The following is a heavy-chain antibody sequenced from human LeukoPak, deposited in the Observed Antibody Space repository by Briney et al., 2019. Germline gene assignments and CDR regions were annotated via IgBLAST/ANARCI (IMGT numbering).Heavy chain of an antibody. CDR3: ARAYYCDSSGYYGPAGFDP. V-gene: IGHV1-3*01. D-gene: IGHD3-22*01. J-gene: IGHJ5*02. CDR1: GYTFTSYA. Sequence: ASVKVSCKASGYTFTSYAMHWVRQAPGQRLEWMGWINAGNGNTKYSQKFQGRVTITRDTSASTAYMELSSLRSEDTAVYYCARAYYCDSSGYYGPAGFDPWGQGTLVTVSS. CDR2: INAGNGNT.